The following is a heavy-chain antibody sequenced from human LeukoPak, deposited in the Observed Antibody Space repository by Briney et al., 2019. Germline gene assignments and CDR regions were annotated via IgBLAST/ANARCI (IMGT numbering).Heavy chain of an antibody. V-gene: IGHV3-74*01. CDR3: VRDSSVTRMDV. J-gene: IGHJ6*04. Sequence: GGSLRLSCAASGFTFSSDWMHWVRQAPGEGLVWVSRITNDASSTSYADSVKGRFTISRDNAKNTLYLEMSSLRAEDTAVCYCVRDSSVTRMDVWGKGTTVTVSS. CDR1: GFTFSSDW. CDR2: ITNDASST. D-gene: IGHD4-17*01.